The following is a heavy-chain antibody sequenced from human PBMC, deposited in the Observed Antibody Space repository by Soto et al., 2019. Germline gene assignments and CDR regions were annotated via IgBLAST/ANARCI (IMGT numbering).Heavy chain of an antibody. V-gene: IGHV3-23*01. CDR3: AKGGISSTGLNY. CDR2: LSGRGGGT. CDR1: GFIFSTSD. D-gene: IGHD6-13*01. J-gene: IGHJ4*02. Sequence: EVQLLESGGGLVHPGGSLRLSCAASGFIFSTSDMSWVRQAPGKGLEWVSSLSGRGGGTYYAGSVKGRFTISSDISKNTLYLQMNSLGAEDTAVYYCAKGGISSTGLNYWGQGTLVPVSS.